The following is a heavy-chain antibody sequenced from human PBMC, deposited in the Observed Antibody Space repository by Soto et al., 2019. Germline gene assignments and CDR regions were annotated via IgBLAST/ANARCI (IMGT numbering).Heavy chain of an antibody. V-gene: IGHV4-31*03. Sequence: QVQLQESGPGLEKPSQTLSLTCTVSGGSISSGGYYWSWIRQHPGKGLEWIGYIYYSGSTYYNPSLKSRVTISVDTSKNQFSLKLSSVTAADTAVYYCARDNVVAGSQESPNNNWFDPWGQGTLVTVSS. CDR2: IYYSGST. CDR1: GGSISSGGYY. CDR3: ARDNVVAGSQESPNNNWFDP. D-gene: IGHD6-19*01. J-gene: IGHJ5*02.